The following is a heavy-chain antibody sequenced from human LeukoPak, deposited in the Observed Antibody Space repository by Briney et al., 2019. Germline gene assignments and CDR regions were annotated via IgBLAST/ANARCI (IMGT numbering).Heavy chain of an antibody. V-gene: IGHV3-23*01. J-gene: IGHJ6*03. CDR2: ISGSGGST. CDR3: AKRAIYDILTGYPPPYYYYMDV. Sequence: PWGALRLSCAASGFTFSSYGMSWVRQAPGKGLEWVSAISGSGGSTYYADSVKGRFTISRDNSKNTLYLQMNSLRAEDTAVYYCAKRAIYDILTGYPPPYYYYMDVWGKGTTVTISS. CDR1: GFTFSSYG. D-gene: IGHD3-9*01.